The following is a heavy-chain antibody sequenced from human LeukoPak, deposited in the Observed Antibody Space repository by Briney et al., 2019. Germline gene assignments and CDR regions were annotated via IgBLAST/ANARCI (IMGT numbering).Heavy chain of an antibody. CDR3: ARDRSGVYDFWSGTDYGMDV. J-gene: IGHJ6*02. V-gene: IGHV3-48*04. CDR1: GFTFSSYS. D-gene: IGHD3-3*01. CDR2: ISSSSSTI. Sequence: RGSLRLSCAASGFTFSSYSMNWVRQAPGEGLEWVSYISSSSSTIYYADSVKGRFTISRDNAKNSLYLQMNSLRAEDTAVYYCARDRSGVYDFWSGTDYGMDVWGQGTTVTVSS.